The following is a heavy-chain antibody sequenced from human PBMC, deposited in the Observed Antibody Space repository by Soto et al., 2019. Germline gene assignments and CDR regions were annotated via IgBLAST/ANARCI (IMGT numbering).Heavy chain of an antibody. CDR2: VYYSGST. J-gene: IGHJ4*02. Sequence: SETLSLTCTLSSCSISSFFWSWIRQAPGKGLEWIGYVYYSGSTNYNPSLKSQVTISVDTSKNQFSLKLTSVTAADTAVYYCARVSNGDPTYYFDYWGQGTMVT. D-gene: IGHD4-17*01. V-gene: IGHV4-59*01. CDR3: ARVSNGDPTYYFDY. CDR1: SCSISSFF.